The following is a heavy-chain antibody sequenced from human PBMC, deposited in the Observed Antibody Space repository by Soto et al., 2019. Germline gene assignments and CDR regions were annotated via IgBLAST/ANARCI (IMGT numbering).Heavy chain of an antibody. CDR1: GFTFSNAW. CDR2: IKSKTDGGTT. D-gene: IGHD3-3*01. V-gene: IGHV3-15*01. CDR3: TTDGARNRYYDFWSGYSPYYYYMDV. J-gene: IGHJ6*03. Sequence: PGGSLRLSCAASGFTFSNAWMSWVRQAPGKGLEWVGRIKSKTDGGTTDYAAPVKGRFTISRDDSKNTLYLQMNSLKTEDTAVYYCTTDGARNRYYDFWSGYSPYYYYMDVWGKGTTVTVSS.